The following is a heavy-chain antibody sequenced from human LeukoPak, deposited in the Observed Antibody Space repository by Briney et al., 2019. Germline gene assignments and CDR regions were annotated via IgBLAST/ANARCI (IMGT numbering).Heavy chain of an antibody. J-gene: IGHJ4*02. CDR2: QDGIEK. V-gene: IGHV3-7*01. CDR3: ARDHLRYYYDSSGNFVY. D-gene: IGHD3-22*01. Sequence: QDGIEKYYVDSVNGRFTISRDNAKNSLYLQMNSLRAEDTAVYYCARDHLRYYYDSSGNFVYWGQGTLVTVSS.